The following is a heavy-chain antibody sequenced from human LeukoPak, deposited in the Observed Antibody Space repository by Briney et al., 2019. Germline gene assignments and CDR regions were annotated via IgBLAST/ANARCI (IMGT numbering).Heavy chain of an antibody. D-gene: IGHD3-22*01. CDR3: AKVGAMILQHYFDY. CDR2: ISGSGSNT. CDR1: GFTFSSYA. Sequence: GGSLRLSCAASGFTFSSYAMCWVRQAPGKGLEWVSVISGSGSNTHYADSVKGRFTISRDNSKNTLYLQMNSLRAGDTAVYYCAKVGAMILQHYFDYWGQGTLVTVSS. J-gene: IGHJ4*02. V-gene: IGHV3-23*01.